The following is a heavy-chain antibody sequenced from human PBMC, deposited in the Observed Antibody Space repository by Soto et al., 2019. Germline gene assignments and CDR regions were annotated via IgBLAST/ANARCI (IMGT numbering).Heavy chain of an antibody. CDR3: ARDPDYYYDY. V-gene: IGHV3-66*01. Sequence: GGSLRLSCAASGFTVSSKYMSWVRQAPGKGLEWVSVIYSGDSTYYADSVKGRFIISRDNSKNTLYLQMNSLRAEDTAVYYCARDPDYYYDYWGQGTLVTVSS. J-gene: IGHJ4*02. CDR1: GFTVSSKY. CDR2: IYSGDST. D-gene: IGHD4-17*01.